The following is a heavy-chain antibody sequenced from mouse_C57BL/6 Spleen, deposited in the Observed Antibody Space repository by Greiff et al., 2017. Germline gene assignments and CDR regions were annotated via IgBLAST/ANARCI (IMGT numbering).Heavy chain of an antibody. J-gene: IGHJ4*01. CDR1: GFNIKNTY. CDR3: ASPYYGSSYNAMDY. D-gene: IGHD1-1*01. V-gene: IGHV14-3*01. Sequence: EVQLQQSVAELVRPGASVKLSCTASGFNIKNTYMHWVKQRPEQGLEWIGRIDPANGNTKYAPKFPGKATITADTSSNTAYLQLSSLTSEDTAIYYCASPYYGSSYNAMDYWGQGTSVTVSS. CDR2: IDPANGNT.